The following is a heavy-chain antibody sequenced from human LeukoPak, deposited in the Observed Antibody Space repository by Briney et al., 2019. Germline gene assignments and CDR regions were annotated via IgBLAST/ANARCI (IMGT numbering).Heavy chain of an antibody. V-gene: IGHV3-21*01. Sequence: GGSLRLSCAASGFTFSSYSMNWVRQAPGKGLEWVSSITSSGNYIYYTDSVKGRFTISRDNAKTSLYLQMNSLRAEDTAVYYCAREGYSSVWSGSFDYWGQGTLVTVSS. D-gene: IGHD6-19*01. CDR2: ITSSGNYI. CDR3: AREGYSSVWSGSFDY. J-gene: IGHJ4*02. CDR1: GFTFSSYS.